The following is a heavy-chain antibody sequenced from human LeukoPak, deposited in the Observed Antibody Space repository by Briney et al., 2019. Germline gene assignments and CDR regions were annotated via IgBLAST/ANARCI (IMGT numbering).Heavy chain of an antibody. CDR3: ARLIEGYYYGSGKFDP. V-gene: IGHV1-2*06. Sequence: ASVKVSCKASGHTFTGYYMHWVRQAPGQGLEWMGRINPNSGGTNHAQKFQGRVTMTRDTSISTAYMELSRLRSDDTAVYYCARLIEGYYYGSGKFDPWGQGTLVTVSS. CDR1: GHTFTGYY. J-gene: IGHJ5*02. CDR2: INPNSGGT. D-gene: IGHD3-10*01.